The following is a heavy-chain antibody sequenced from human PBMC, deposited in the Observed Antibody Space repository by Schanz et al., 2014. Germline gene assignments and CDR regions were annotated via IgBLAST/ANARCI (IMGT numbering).Heavy chain of an antibody. Sequence: HVQLVESGGGLVQPGGSLRLSCAASGFTFTNLGMHWVRRAPGKGLEWVAFIRYDGSNQYYADSVKGRFTISRDNSKNTLSLQMNSLXXXXXXXYYCAKGFGGYDLVLDYWGQGTLVTVSS. D-gene: IGHD5-12*01. V-gene: IGHV3-30*02. CDR3: AKGFGGYDLVLDY. J-gene: IGHJ4*02. CDR1: GFTFTNLG. CDR2: IRYDGSNQ.